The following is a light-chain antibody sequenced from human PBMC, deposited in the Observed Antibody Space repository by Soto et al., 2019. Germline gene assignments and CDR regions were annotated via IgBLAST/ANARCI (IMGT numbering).Light chain of an antibody. Sequence: QSVLTQPASVSGSPGQSITISCTGISADVSSSNFVSWYQHRPGKAPSLILYDVSHRPSGVSNRFSGSKAGDTASLTISGLQLEDEADYYCTSCRRGPLYVFGTGTKVTVL. J-gene: IGLJ1*01. CDR2: DVS. V-gene: IGLV2-14*03. CDR3: TSCRRGPLYV. CDR1: SADVSSSNF.